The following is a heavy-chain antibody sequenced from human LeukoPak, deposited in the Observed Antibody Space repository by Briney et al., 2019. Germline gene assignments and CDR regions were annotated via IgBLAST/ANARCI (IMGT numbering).Heavy chain of an antibody. CDR3: ANSSLG. CDR1: GFTFSSYA. J-gene: IGHJ4*02. V-gene: IGHV3-23*01. CDR2: ISDSGDRT. Sequence: GGSLRLSCAASGFTFSSYALTWVRQAPGKGLEWVSSISDSGDRTHYADSVKGRFTISRVNSQNTLLLQMSNLRTEDTAVYYCANSSLGWGQGTLVTASS.